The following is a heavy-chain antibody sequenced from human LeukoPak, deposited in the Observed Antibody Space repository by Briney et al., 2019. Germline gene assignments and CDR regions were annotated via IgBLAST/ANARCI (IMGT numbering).Heavy chain of an antibody. CDR3: ARLGGGLGYCSGGSCYFDGMDV. J-gene: IGHJ6*02. Sequence: GESLKISCQASGYTFTSYWIAWVRQMPGKGLEWMGIIYPGDSDTRYSPSFQGQVTISADKSISTAYLQWSSLKASDTAMYYCARLGGGLGYCSGGSCYFDGMDVWGQGTTVTVSS. V-gene: IGHV5-51*01. CDR2: IYPGDSDT. CDR1: GYTFTSYW. D-gene: IGHD2-15*01.